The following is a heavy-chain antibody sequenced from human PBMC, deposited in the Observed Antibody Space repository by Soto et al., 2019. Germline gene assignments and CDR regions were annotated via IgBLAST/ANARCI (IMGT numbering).Heavy chain of an antibody. Sequence: EVQLVESGGGLVQPGGSLRLSCAASGFTFSSYWMSWVRQAPGKGLEWVANIKQDGSEKYYVDSVKGRFTISRGNAKNSLYLQMNSLRAEDTAVYYCATDPVNCSGGSCYKLTRFYYGMDVWGQGTTVTVSS. CDR2: IKQDGSEK. J-gene: IGHJ6*02. CDR3: ATDPVNCSGGSCYKLTRFYYGMDV. V-gene: IGHV3-7*03. CDR1: GFTFSSYW. D-gene: IGHD2-15*01.